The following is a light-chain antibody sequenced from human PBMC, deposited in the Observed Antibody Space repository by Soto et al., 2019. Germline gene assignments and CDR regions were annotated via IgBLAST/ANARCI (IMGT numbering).Light chain of an antibody. Sequence: DIQMTQSPSSLSASVGDRVSITCRANQTIRNFLQWYQQKPGKVPKFLIYAASSLVDGVPSRFSGRGSGADFTLTISSLQPEDFATYYCQQSYSIPYTFGQGTKLDIK. J-gene: IGKJ2*01. CDR2: AAS. V-gene: IGKV1-39*01. CDR3: QQSYSIPYT. CDR1: QTIRNF.